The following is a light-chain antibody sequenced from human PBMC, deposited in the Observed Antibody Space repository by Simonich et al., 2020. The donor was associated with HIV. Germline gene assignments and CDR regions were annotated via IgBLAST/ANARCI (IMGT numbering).Light chain of an antibody. CDR1: QSVSSN. Sequence: EIVMTQSPATLSVSPGERATLSCRASQSVSSNLAWYQQKPGQAPRRLIYGASTRATGSPARFSGSGSGTEFTLTISSMQSEDFAVYYCQLSNNWPLTFGPGTKVDIK. CDR3: QLSNNWPLT. J-gene: IGKJ3*01. CDR2: GAS. V-gene: IGKV3-15*01.